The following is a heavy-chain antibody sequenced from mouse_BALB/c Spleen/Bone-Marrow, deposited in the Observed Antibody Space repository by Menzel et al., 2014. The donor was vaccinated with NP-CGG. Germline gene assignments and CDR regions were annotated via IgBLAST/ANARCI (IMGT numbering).Heavy chain of an antibody. Sequence: EVMLVESGGGLVQPGGSLKLSCAASGFTFSSYGMSWVRQTPDKRLELVATINSNGGSTYYPDSVKGRFTISRDSAKNTLYLQMSSLKSEDTAMYYCARIWAYYAMDYWGQGTSVTVSS. CDR2: INSNGGST. V-gene: IGHV5-6-3*01. J-gene: IGHJ4*01. CDR1: GFTFSSYG. D-gene: IGHD4-1*01. CDR3: ARIWAYYAMDY.